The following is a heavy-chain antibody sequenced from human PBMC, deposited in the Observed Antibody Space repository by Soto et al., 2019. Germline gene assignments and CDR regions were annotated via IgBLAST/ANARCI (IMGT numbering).Heavy chain of an antibody. D-gene: IGHD3-3*01. Sequence: SETLSLTCTVSGGSISSSSYYWGWIRQPPGKGLEWSGSIYYSGSTYYNPSLKRRVTISVDTSKNQFSLKLSSVTAADTAVYSCARRVVDYDFWSGYYRRYFDYWGQGTLVTVSS. J-gene: IGHJ4*02. CDR3: ARRVVDYDFWSGYYRRYFDY. V-gene: IGHV4-39*01. CDR1: GGSISSSSYY. CDR2: IYYSGST.